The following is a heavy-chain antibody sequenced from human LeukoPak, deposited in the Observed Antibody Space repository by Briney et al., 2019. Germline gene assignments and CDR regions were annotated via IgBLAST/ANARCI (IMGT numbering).Heavy chain of an antibody. Sequence: GGSLRLSCAASGFTFSSYSMNWVPQAPGKGLEWVSYISSSSSYIYYADSVKGRFTISRDNAKNSLYLQMNSLRAEDTAVYYCARSSGWYFDYWGQGTLVTVSS. V-gene: IGHV3-21*01. CDR3: ARSSGWYFDY. D-gene: IGHD6-19*01. CDR1: GFTFSSYS. CDR2: ISSSSSYI. J-gene: IGHJ4*02.